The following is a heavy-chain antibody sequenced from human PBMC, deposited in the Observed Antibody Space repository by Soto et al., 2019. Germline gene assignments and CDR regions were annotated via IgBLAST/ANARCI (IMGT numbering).Heavy chain of an antibody. Sequence: SETLSLTCTVSGGSISSYYWSWIRQPPGKGLEWIGYIYYSGSTNYNPSLKSRVTISVDTSKNQFSLKLSSVTAADTAVYYCARVFYGDYVSGSYYYYYYMDVWGKGTTVTVSS. J-gene: IGHJ6*03. CDR2: IYYSGST. D-gene: IGHD4-17*01. V-gene: IGHV4-59*01. CDR3: ARVFYGDYVSGSYYYYYYMDV. CDR1: GGSISSYY.